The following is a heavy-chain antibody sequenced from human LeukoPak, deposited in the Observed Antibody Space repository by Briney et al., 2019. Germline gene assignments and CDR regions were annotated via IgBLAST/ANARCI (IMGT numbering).Heavy chain of an antibody. V-gene: IGHV3-7*03. D-gene: IGHD2-8*01. Sequence: GGSLRLSCAASGFTFSSYWMNWARQAPGRGPEWVANVNRDGSETYYLDSVKGRFTISKDNAKNSLYLQMSSLRAEDTALYHCARNNAMDVWGQGTTVIVSS. CDR3: ARNNAMDV. CDR1: GFTFSSYW. CDR2: VNRDGSET. J-gene: IGHJ6*02.